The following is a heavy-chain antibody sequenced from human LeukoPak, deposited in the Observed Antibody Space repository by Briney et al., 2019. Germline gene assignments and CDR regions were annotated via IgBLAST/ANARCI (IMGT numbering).Heavy chain of an antibody. CDR2: ISGSGGST. V-gene: IGHV3-23*01. CDR3: AKDGMGSSWGPWDYFDY. CDR1: ELTFNTYR. J-gene: IGHJ4*02. D-gene: IGHD6-13*01. Sequence: GGSLRLSCTDSELTFNTYRMTWVRQAPGKGLEWVSAISGSGGSTYYADSVKGRFTISRDNSKNTLYLQMNSLRAEDTAVYYCAKDGMGSSWGPWDYFDYWGQGTLVTVSS.